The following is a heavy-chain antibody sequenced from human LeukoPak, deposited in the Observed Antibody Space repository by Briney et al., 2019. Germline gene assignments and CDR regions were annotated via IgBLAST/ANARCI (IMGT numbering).Heavy chain of an antibody. Sequence: GESLKISCKGSGYSFTSYWIGWVRQIPGKGLEWMGIISPGDSDGRYSPSFQGQVTISADKSISTAYLQWSSLKASDTAMYYCARHFIQGGSGSYFRGIDYWGQGTLVTVSS. J-gene: IGHJ4*02. CDR3: ARHFIQGGSGSYFRGIDY. V-gene: IGHV5-51*01. D-gene: IGHD3-10*01. CDR1: GYSFTSYW. CDR2: ISPGDSDG.